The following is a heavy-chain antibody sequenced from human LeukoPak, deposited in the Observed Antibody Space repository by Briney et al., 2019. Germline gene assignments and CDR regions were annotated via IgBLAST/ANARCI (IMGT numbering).Heavy chain of an antibody. CDR2: ISYDGSNK. V-gene: IGHV3-30-3*01. J-gene: IGHJ4*02. CDR3: ASLSITMIVVVTYLPGKPDYFDY. Sequence: AGGSLRLSCAASGFTFSSYAMSWVRQAPGKGLEWVAVISYDGSNKYYADSVKGRFTISRDNSKNTLYLQMNSLRAEDTAVYYCASLSITMIVVVTYLPGKPDYFDYWGQGTLVTVSS. D-gene: IGHD3-22*01. CDR1: GFTFSSYA.